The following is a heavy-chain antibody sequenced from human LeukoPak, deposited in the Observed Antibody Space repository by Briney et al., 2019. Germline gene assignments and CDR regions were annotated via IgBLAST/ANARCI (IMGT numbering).Heavy chain of an antibody. CDR3: ARQNYYDSSGYPLD. CDR2: IYYSGST. CDR1: GGSISSGGYY. Sequence: PSQTLSLTCTVSGGSISSGGYYWSWIRQPPGKGLEWIGSIYYSGSTYYNPSLKSRVTISVDTSKNQFSLKLSSVTAADTAVYYCARQNYYDSSGYPLDWGQGTLVTVSS. J-gene: IGHJ4*02. D-gene: IGHD3-22*01. V-gene: IGHV4-39*01.